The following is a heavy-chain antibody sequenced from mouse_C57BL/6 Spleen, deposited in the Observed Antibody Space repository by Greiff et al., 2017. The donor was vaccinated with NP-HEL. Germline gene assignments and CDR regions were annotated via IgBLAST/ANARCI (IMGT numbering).Heavy chain of an antibody. CDR2: IDPSDSYT. D-gene: IGHD2-3*01. CDR1: GYTFTSYW. J-gene: IGHJ3*01. V-gene: IGHV1-50*01. Sequence: QVQLQQPGAELVKPGASVKLSCKASGYTFTSYWMQWVKQRPGQGLEWIGEIDPSDSYTNYNQKFKGKATLTVDTSSSTAYMQLSSLTSEDSAVYYCARYDDGYYGAYWGKGTLVTVSA. CDR3: ARYDDGYYGAY.